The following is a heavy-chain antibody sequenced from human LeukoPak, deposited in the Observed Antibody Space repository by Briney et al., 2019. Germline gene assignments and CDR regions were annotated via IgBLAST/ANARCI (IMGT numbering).Heavy chain of an antibody. V-gene: IGHV4-59*01. Sequence: SETLSLTCTVSGVSIGSYYWSWIRQPPGQGLEWIGYIFHSGTTNYNPSLKSRVTISVDTSKNQFSLKLSSVTAADTAVYYCARGAGVTMIVVATGPHAFDIWGQGTMVTVSS. CDR2: IFHSGTT. CDR1: GVSIGSYY. CDR3: ARGAGVTMIVVATGPHAFDI. D-gene: IGHD3-22*01. J-gene: IGHJ3*02.